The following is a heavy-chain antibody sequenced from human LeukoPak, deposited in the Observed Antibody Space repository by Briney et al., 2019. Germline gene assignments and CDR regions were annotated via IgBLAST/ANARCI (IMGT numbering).Heavy chain of an antibody. Sequence: PGGSLRLSGAASGFTFSNYWMHWVRQAPGKGLVWVSRINSDGSSTNYADSVKGRLTISRDNAKNTLYLQMNSLKAEDTAVYYCARPDYYNSRFGPWGQGTLVTVSS. CDR1: GFTFSNYW. CDR3: ARPDYYNSRFGP. V-gene: IGHV3-74*01. D-gene: IGHD3-22*01. J-gene: IGHJ5*02. CDR2: INSDGSST.